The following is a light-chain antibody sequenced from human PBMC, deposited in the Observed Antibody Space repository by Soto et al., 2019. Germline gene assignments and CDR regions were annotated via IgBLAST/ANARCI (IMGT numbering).Light chain of an antibody. J-gene: IGLJ3*02. Sequence: QSVLTQPSSASGTPGQRVTISCSGSRSNIGRNYVYWYQHIPGTAPKLLIQTNNERPSGVPDRFSGSKSGTSVSLAISGLRSEDEATYYCAAWDDSLNGQVFGGGTKVTVL. CDR2: TNN. CDR3: AAWDDSLNGQV. CDR1: RSNIGRNY. V-gene: IGLV1-47*01.